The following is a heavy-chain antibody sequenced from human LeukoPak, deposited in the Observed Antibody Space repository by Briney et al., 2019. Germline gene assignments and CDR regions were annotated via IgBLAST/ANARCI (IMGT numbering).Heavy chain of an antibody. CDR1: GFTFDDYA. V-gene: IGHV3-9*01. CDR3: ASDCSSTSSSLLVSVY. D-gene: IGHD2-2*01. J-gene: IGHJ4*02. Sequence: PGRSLRLSCAASGFTFDDYAMHWVRQAPGKGLEWVSGISWNSGSIGYADSVKGRFTISRDNAKNSLYLQMNSLRAEDTALYYCASDCSSTSSSLLVSVYWGQGTLVTVSS. CDR2: ISWNSGSI.